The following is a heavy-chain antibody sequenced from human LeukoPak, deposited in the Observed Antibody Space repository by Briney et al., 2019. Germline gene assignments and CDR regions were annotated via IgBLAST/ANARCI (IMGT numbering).Heavy chain of an antibody. V-gene: IGHV3-23*01. D-gene: IGHD3-10*01. CDR3: AKGSGRYGSGSFSDS. J-gene: IGHJ5*01. Sequence: PGGSLRLSCAASGFTFSSYAMGWVRQAPGKGLEWVSSISATGVSTYFAAFVRGRFTISRDNSKNTQYLQMNSLRAEDTAVYYCAKGSGRYGSGSFSDSWGQGTLVTVSS. CDR1: GFTFSSYA. CDR2: ISATGVST.